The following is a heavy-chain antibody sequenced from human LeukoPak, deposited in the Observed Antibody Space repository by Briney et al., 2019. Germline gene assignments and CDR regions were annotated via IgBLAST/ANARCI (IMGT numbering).Heavy chain of an antibody. J-gene: IGHJ2*01. CDR3: ATSKGFNWYFDL. CDR1: GDSISYYY. CDR2: IYYSGST. Sequence: SETLSLTCTVSGDSISYYYCSWIRQPPGKGLEWIGYIYYSGSTNYNPSLKSRVTISLDTSKSQFSLKLSSVTAADTAVYYCATSKGFNWYFDLWGRGTLVTVSS. V-gene: IGHV4-59*08.